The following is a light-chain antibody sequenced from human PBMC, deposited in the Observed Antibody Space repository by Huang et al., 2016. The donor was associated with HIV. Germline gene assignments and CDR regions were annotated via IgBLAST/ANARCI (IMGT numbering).Light chain of an antibody. Sequence: IQLTQSPSSLSASVGDRVTITCRASQGISSYLAWYQQKPGKAPKLLIYAASTFQRGVPSRFTGSGSGTGFTLTISSLQPEDYATYYCQQLNSYPLTFGGGTKVEIK. CDR1: QGISSY. J-gene: IGKJ4*01. V-gene: IGKV1-9*01. CDR3: QQLNSYPLT. CDR2: AAS.